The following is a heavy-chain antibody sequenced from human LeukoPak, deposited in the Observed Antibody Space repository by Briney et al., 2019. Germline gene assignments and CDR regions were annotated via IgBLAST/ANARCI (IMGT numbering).Heavy chain of an antibody. J-gene: IGHJ4*02. CDR1: GFTFSSYE. V-gene: IGHV3-30*18. D-gene: IGHD1-1*01. Sequence: GGSLRLSCAASGFTFSSYEMNWVRQAPGRGLEWVAAISYDGNSQHYGAPVKGRFTTSRDNSKNTVYLQINTLRTDDAAIYYCAKPYPTLTTSAVLDNWGQGTLVTVSS. CDR2: ISYDGNSQ. CDR3: AKPYPTLTTSAVLDN.